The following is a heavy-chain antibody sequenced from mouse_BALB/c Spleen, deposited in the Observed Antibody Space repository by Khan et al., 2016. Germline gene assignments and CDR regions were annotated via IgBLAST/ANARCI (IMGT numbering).Heavy chain of an antibody. CDR2: INSNGGST. CDR3: ARENYRYYFDD. Sequence: EVELVESGGGLVQPGGSLKLSCAASGFTFSTYGMSWVRQTPDKRLELVATINSNGGSTYYPASVKGRFTISRDNAKNTLYLQMSSLKSEDTAMYYCARENYRYYFDDWGQGTTLTVSS. V-gene: IGHV5-6-3*01. D-gene: IGHD2-14*01. J-gene: IGHJ2*01. CDR1: GFTFSTYG.